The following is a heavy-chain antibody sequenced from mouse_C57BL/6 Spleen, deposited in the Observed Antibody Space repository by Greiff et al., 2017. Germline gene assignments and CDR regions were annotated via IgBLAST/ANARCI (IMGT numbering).Heavy chain of an antibody. D-gene: IGHD2-5*01. J-gene: IGHJ4*01. V-gene: IGHV3-6*01. CDR2: ISYDGSN. CDR1: GYSITSGYY. CDR3: ARGSNYEGGAMDY. Sequence: EVKLQESGPGLVKPSQSLSLTCSVTGYSITSGYYWNWIRQFPGNKLEWMGYISYDGSNKYNPSLKNRISITPDTSKNQFFLKLNSVTTEDTATYYCARGSNYEGGAMDYWGQGTSVTVSS.